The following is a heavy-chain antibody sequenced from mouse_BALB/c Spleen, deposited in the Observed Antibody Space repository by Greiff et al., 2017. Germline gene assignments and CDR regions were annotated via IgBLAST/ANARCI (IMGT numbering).Heavy chain of an antibody. CDR3: ARFSYGNYEAMDY. Sequence: VQLKQSGPELVKPGASVKVSCKASGYAFTSYNMYWVKQSHGKSLEWIGYIDPYNGGTSYNQKFKGKATLTVDKSSSTAYMHLNSLTSEDSAVYYCARFSYGNYEAMDYWGQGTSVTVSS. J-gene: IGHJ4*01. D-gene: IGHD2-1*01. V-gene: IGHV1S135*01. CDR1: GYAFTSYN. CDR2: IDPYNGGT.